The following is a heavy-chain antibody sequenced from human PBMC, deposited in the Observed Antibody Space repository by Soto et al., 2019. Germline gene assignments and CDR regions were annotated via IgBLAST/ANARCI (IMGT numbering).Heavy chain of an antibody. CDR1: GFTFSSYG. V-gene: IGHV3-30*18. CDR3: AKDIRASTTWIQLWSAFDY. Sequence: QVQLVESGGGVVQPGRSLRLSCAASGFTFSSYGMHWVRQAPGKGLEWVAVISYDGSNKYYADSVKGRFTISRDNSKNTLYLQMNSLRAEDTAVYYCAKDIRASTTWIQLWSAFDYWGQGTLVTVSS. D-gene: IGHD5-18*01. CDR2: ISYDGSNK. J-gene: IGHJ4*02.